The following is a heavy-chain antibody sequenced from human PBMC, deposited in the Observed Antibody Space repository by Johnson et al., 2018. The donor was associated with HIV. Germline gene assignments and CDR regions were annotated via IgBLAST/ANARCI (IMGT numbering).Heavy chain of an antibody. CDR2: ISFAGTIK. CDR1: QFTFSSYG. D-gene: IGHD5-12*01. V-gene: IGHV3-30*03. CDR3: ARDSGYEDHDGFDI. Sequence: QVQLVESGGGVVQPGRSLRLSCEASQFTFSSYGMHWVRQAPGKGLEWVAAISFAGTIKYYAHSVKGRFTISRDNSKNTLYLQMNSLRAEDTAVYYCARDSGYEDHDGFDIWGQGTMVTVSS. J-gene: IGHJ3*02.